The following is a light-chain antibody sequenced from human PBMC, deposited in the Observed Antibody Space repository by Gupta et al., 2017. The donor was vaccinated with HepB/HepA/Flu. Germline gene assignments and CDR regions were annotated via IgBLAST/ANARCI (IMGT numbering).Light chain of an antibody. CDR3: AAWDDNLKRV. CDR1: SSNIGRNA. J-gene: IGLJ2*01. V-gene: IGLV1-44*01. Sequence: QSVLTQPPSASGPPGQRVTISCSGGSSNIGRNAVNWYQQLPGTAPILLIYSNNQRPSGVPDRFSGSKSGTSASLAISGLQSEDEADYYCAAWDDNLKRVFGGGTRLTVL. CDR2: SNN.